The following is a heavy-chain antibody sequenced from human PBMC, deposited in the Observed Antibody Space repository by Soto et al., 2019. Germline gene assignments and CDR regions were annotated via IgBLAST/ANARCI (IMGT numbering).Heavy chain of an antibody. D-gene: IGHD1-20*01. CDR2: IWYDGSNK. Sequence: GGSLRLSCAASGFTFSSYGMHWVRQAPGKGLEWVAVIWYDGSNKYYAETVKDRFTISRDNSKNTLYLQMNSLRAEDTAVYYCARDGGITGTNPYYYYYLDVWGKGTTVTVSS. CDR1: GFTFSSYG. CDR3: ARDGGITGTNPYYYYYLDV. V-gene: IGHV3-33*01. J-gene: IGHJ6*03.